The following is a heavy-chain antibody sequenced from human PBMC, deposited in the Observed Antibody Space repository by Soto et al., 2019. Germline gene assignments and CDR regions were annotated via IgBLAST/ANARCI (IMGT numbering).Heavy chain of an antibody. Sequence: GESLKVCCKGAGYSCASYWVGWVRQMPGKGPEWMGIIYPGDSDTRYSPSFQGQVTISADKSISTAYLQWSSLKASDTAMYYCARQHAYDSSGRDYWGQGTLVTVS. V-gene: IGHV5-51*01. CDR3: ARQHAYDSSGRDY. CDR1: GYSCASYW. CDR2: IYPGDSDT. D-gene: IGHD3-22*01. J-gene: IGHJ4*02.